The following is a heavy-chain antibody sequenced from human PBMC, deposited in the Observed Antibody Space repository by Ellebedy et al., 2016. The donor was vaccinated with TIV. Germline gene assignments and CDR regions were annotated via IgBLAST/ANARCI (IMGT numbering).Heavy chain of an antibody. Sequence: AASVKVSCKASGYTFTSYGISWVRQAPGQGLAWMGWISAYNGNTNYAQKLQGRVTMTTDTSTSTAYMELRSLRSDDTAVYYCARDSGAVAGSNWFDPWGQGTLVTVSS. V-gene: IGHV1-18*01. CDR1: GYTFTSYG. CDR3: ARDSGAVAGSNWFDP. CDR2: ISAYNGNT. D-gene: IGHD6-19*01. J-gene: IGHJ5*02.